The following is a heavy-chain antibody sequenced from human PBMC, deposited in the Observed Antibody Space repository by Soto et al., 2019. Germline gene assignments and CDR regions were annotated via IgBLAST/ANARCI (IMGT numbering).Heavy chain of an antibody. D-gene: IGHD6-13*01. CDR1: GYSFTSYW. Sequence: GESLKISCKGSGYSFTSYWIGWVRQMPGKGLEWMGIIYPGDSDTRYSPSFQGQVTISADKSISTAYLQWSSLKASDTAMYYCARQTGAAAGTAVPEWFDPWGQGTLVTVSS. CDR2: IYPGDSDT. J-gene: IGHJ5*02. CDR3: ARQTGAAAGTAVPEWFDP. V-gene: IGHV5-51*01.